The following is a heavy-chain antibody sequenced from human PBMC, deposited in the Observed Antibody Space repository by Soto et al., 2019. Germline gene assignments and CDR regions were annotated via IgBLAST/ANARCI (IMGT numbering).Heavy chain of an antibody. CDR3: ARGQRSDYYYYYYMDV. CDR1: GVSISSYY. CDR2: IYYSGST. J-gene: IGHJ6*03. V-gene: IGHV4-59*01. Sequence: QVQLQESGPGLVKPSETLSLTCTVSGVSISSYYWSWIRQPPGKGLEWIGYIYYSGSTNYNPSLKSRVTISVDTSKNQFSLKLSSVTAADTAVYYCARGQRSDYYYYYYMDVWGKGTTVTVSS. D-gene: IGHD1-1*01.